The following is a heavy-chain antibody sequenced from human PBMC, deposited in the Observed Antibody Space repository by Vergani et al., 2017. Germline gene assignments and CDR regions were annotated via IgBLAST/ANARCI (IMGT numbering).Heavy chain of an antibody. Sequence: EVQLVQSGGGLVKPGGSLRLSCAASGFTFSNAWMSWVRQAPGKGLEWVGRIKSTSNRGTTDYAAPVKGRFIISRDDSKNTLFLQMNSLKTEDTAVYYCTTVGFDPWGQGTLVTVSS. V-gene: IGHV3-15*01. J-gene: IGHJ5*02. CDR3: TTVGFDP. CDR1: GFTFSNAW. CDR2: IKSTSNRGTT.